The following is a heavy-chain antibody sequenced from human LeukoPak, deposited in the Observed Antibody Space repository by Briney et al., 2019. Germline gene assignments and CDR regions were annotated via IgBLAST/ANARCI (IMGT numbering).Heavy chain of an antibody. CDR3: ARGTVTAPNWFDP. CDR1: GFTFSSSA. D-gene: IGHD4-17*01. Sequence: GGSLRLSCAASGFTFSSSAMTWVRQAPGKGLEWVSGIGGGGTGTHYADSVKGRFTVSRDNSRNTLYLQMNSLRSDDTAVYYCARGTVTAPNWFDPWGQGTLVTVSS. J-gene: IGHJ5*02. CDR2: IGGGGTGT. V-gene: IGHV3-23*01.